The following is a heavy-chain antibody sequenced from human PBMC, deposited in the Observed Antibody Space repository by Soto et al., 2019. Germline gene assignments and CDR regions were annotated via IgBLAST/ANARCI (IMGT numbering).Heavy chain of an antibody. J-gene: IGHJ4*02. CDR2: IYYSGRT. CDR3: ARSTLPAATTPFDY. D-gene: IGHD2-2*01. V-gene: IGHV4-30-4*01. Sequence: QVQLQESGPGLVKPSQTLSLTCTVSGGSISSGDYYWSWIRQPPGKGLEWIGYIYYSGRTYYNPSLKNRVTISRDTSKRQFSLKLSSVTAEDTAVYYCARSTLPAATTPFDYWGQGTLVTVSS. CDR1: GGSISSGDYY.